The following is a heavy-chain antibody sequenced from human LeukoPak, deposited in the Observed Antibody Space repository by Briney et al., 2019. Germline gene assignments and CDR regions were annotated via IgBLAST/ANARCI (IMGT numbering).Heavy chain of an antibody. CDR3: ARAPSSGYLFDY. Sequence: AGSLRLSCAASGFIFSDYSMHWIRQAPGKGLEWISLISRDGGGTNDPASVNGRFSIYRDNSRSSLFLQMHSLRTEDTAFYDCARAPSSGYLFDYWSQGTLVTVSS. J-gene: IGHJ4*02. CDR2: ISRDGGGT. D-gene: IGHD5-18*01. V-gene: IGHV3-43*02. CDR1: GFIFSDYS.